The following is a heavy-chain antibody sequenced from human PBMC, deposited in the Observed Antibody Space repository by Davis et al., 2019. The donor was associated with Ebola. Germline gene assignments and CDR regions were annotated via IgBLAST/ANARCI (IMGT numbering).Heavy chain of an antibody. CDR2: IKQDGSEK. J-gene: IGHJ4*02. CDR3: ARGSTLALYYFDY. D-gene: IGHD5/OR15-5a*01. CDR1: VITFSSYA. V-gene: IGHV3-7*01. Sequence: GESLKISCTDSVITFSSYAMTWVRQAPGKGLEWVANIKQDGSEKYYVDSVKGRFTISRDNAKNSLYLQMNSLRAEDTAVYYCARGSTLALYYFDYWGQGTLVTVSS.